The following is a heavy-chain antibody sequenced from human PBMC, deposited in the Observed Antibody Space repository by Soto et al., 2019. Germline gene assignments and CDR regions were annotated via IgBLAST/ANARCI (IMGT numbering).Heavy chain of an antibody. CDR1: GGSFSGYY. V-gene: IGHV4-34*01. CDR3: TRLRYSGSTRPGP. J-gene: IGHJ5*02. Sequence: QVQLQQWGAGLLKPSETLSLTCAVYGGSFSGYYWSWIRQPPGKGLEWIGEINHSGSTNYNPSLKSRVTISVDTSKNQFSLKLSSVTAADTAVYYCTRLRYSGSTRPGPWGQGTLVTVSS. D-gene: IGHD1-26*01. CDR2: INHSGST.